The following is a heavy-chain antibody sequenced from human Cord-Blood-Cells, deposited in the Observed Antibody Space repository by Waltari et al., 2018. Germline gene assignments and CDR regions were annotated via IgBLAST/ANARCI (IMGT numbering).Heavy chain of an antibody. J-gene: IGHJ4*02. D-gene: IGHD1-26*01. V-gene: IGHV1-46*01. CDR3: ALYRKSGSYFDY. Sequence: QVQLVQSGAEVKKPGASVKVSCKASGYTFTSYYMHWVRQAPGQGLEWMGIINPSGGSTSYAQKFQGRVTMTRDTSTSTVYMELSSLRSEDTAVYYCALYRKSGSYFDYWGQGTLVTISS. CDR1: GYTFTSYY. CDR2: INPSGGST.